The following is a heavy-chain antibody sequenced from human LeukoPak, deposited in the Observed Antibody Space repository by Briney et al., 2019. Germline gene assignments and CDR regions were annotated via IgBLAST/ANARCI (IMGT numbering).Heavy chain of an antibody. CDR3: ARGGWLKEFDY. Sequence: ASVNVSCKATGYTFTSYGCNWVRPAPGQGLAWMGWISAYNGNTNYARRLQGRVTMTTDTSTSTAHVELRDLRSDHTPGHYCARGGWLKEFDYWGQGTLVTVSS. CDR2: ISAYNGNT. D-gene: IGHD5-24*01. CDR1: GYTFTSYG. V-gene: IGHV1-18*01. J-gene: IGHJ4*02.